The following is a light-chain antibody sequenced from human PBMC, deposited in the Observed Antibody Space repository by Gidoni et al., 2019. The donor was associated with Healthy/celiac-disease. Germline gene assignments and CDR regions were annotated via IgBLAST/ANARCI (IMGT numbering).Light chain of an antibody. J-gene: IGLJ2*01. CDR2: EVS. CDR3: SSYAGSKRV. CDR1: SSDVGGYNY. Sequence: QSSLTQPPSASGSPGQSVTISCTGTSSDVGGYNYVSWYQQHPGKAPKLMIYEVSKRPSGVPDRFSGSKSGNTASLTVSVLQAEDEADDYCSSYAGSKRVFGGGTKLTVL. V-gene: IGLV2-8*01.